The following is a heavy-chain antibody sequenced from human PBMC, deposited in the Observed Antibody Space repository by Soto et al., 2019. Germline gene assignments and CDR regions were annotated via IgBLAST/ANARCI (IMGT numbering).Heavy chain of an antibody. J-gene: IGHJ6*02. Sequence: GGSLRLSCAASGFTFSSYAMHWVRQAPGKGLEWVAVISYDGSNKYYADSVKGRFTISRDNSKNTLYLQMNSLRAEDTAVYYCARGPLSATPIAPRSYGMDVWGQGTTVTVSS. CDR2: ISYDGSNK. V-gene: IGHV3-30-3*01. CDR1: GFTFSSYA. CDR3: ARGPLSATPIAPRSYGMDV. D-gene: IGHD6-13*01.